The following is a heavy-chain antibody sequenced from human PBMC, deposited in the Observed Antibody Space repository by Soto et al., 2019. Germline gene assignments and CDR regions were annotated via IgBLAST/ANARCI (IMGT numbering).Heavy chain of an antibody. J-gene: IGHJ5*02. V-gene: IGHV4-39*01. D-gene: IGHD2-2*01. CDR2: IYYSGST. Sequence: QLQLQESGPGLVKPSETLSLTCTVSGGSISSSSYYWGWIRQPPGKGLEWIGSIYYSGSTYYNPSLKSRVTISVDTSKNQFSLKLSSVTAADTAVYYCARHSSFSQWQQGGRNWFDPWGQGTLVTVSS. CDR3: ARHSSFSQWQQGGRNWFDP. CDR1: GGSISSSSYY.